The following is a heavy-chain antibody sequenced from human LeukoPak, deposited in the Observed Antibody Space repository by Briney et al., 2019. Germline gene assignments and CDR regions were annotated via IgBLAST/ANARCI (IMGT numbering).Heavy chain of an antibody. D-gene: IGHD3-3*01. Sequence: SETLSLTGTVSGGSISSHYWNWIRQPPGKGLEWIGYIYYSGSTNYNPSLKSRVTISLDTSKNQLSLKLSSVTAADTAVYHCARITIFGVGFDYWGQGTLVTVSS. CDR3: ARITIFGVGFDY. CDR1: GGSISSHY. CDR2: IYYSGST. J-gene: IGHJ4*02. V-gene: IGHV4-59*11.